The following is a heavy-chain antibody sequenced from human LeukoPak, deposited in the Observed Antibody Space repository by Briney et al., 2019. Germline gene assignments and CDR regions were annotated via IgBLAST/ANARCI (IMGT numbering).Heavy chain of an antibody. CDR1: GFTFSRSG. D-gene: IGHD6-13*01. J-gene: IGHJ4*02. V-gene: IGHV3-30*18. CDR2: ISYDGSKK. CDR3: AKDKSSTWSFDY. Sequence: GGSLRLPCAASGFTFSRSGMHWVRQAPGKGLEWVTVISYDGSKKDYADSVKGRFTISRDNSKNTLYLQMNSLRAEDTAVYYCAKDKSSTWSFDYWGQGTLVTVSS.